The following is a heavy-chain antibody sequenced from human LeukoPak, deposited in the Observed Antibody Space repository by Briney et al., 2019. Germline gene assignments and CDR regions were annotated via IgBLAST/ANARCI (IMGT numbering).Heavy chain of an antibody. D-gene: IGHD2-21*02. J-gene: IGHJ4*02. V-gene: IGHV3-21*01. CDR3: ARDSLLYCGGDCYSPP. CDR2: ISSSSSYI. CDR1: GFTFSSYT. Sequence: GGSLILSCAASGFTFSSYTMNWVRQAPGKGLEWVSSISSSSSYIYYADSVKGRFTISRDNAKNSLYLQMNSLRAEDTAVYYCARDSLLYCGGDCYSPPRGQGTLVTVSS.